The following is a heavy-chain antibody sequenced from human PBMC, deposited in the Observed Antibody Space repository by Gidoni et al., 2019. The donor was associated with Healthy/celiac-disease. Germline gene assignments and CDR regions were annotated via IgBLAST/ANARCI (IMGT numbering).Heavy chain of an antibody. CDR1: GGSISSGEYY. D-gene: IGHD1-7*01. J-gene: IGHJ4*02. V-gene: IGHV4-30-4*01. CDR3: ARDTAPGITGTPV. CDR2: IYYSGST. Sequence: QVQLQESGTGLVKPAQTLSSNCTVAGGSISSGEYYWSWIRQPPGKGLEWIGYIYYSGSTYSHPSLKSRVTISVDTSKNQFSLTLRSVTAADTAVYYCARDTAPGITGTPVWGQGTLVTVSS.